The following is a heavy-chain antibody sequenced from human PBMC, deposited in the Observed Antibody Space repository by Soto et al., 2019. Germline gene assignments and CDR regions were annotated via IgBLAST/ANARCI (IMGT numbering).Heavy chain of an antibody. J-gene: IGHJ4*02. V-gene: IGHV4-39*01. CDR2: MYYSGST. CDR3: ATLKGIAVAGIHY. CDR1: GASISSSSYY. D-gene: IGHD6-19*01. Sequence: QLQLQESGPGLVKPSETLSLKCTVSGASISSSSYYWGWIRQPPGKGLEYIGSMYYSGSTYYNPSLESRLTISVDMSNNQFSLKLRSVTAADTAVYYCATLKGIAVAGIHYWGQGTLVTVSS.